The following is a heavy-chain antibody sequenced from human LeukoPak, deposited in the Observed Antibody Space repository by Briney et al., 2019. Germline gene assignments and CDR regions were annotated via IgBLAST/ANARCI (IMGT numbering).Heavy chain of an antibody. CDR3: ARGRVTDVWFDP. J-gene: IGHJ5*02. CDR1: GGTFSSYA. CDR2: IIPIFGTA. D-gene: IGHD2-21*02. Sequence: GASVTVSCKASGGTFSSYAISWVRQAPGQGLEWMGGIIPIFGTANYAQKFQGRVTITADESTSTAYMELSSLRSEDTAVYYCARGRVTDVWFDPWGQGTLVTVSS. V-gene: IGHV1-69*13.